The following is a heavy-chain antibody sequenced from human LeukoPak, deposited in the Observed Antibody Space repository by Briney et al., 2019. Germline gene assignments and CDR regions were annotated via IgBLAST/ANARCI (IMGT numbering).Heavy chain of an antibody. V-gene: IGHV4-34*01. CDR2: IYHSGST. Sequence: SETLSLTCAVYGVSFSGYYWSWIRQPPGKGLEWIGEIYHSGSTNYIPSLKSRVTISVDKSKNQFSLKLNSVTAADTAVLYCAKEARDSGGCNGWFEPWGQGTLVTVSS. CDR1: GVSFSGYY. D-gene: IGHD2-15*01. J-gene: IGHJ5*02. CDR3: AKEARDSGGCNGWFEP.